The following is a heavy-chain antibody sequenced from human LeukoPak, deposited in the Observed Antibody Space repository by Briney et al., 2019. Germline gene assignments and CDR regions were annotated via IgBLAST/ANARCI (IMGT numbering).Heavy chain of an antibody. D-gene: IGHD3-10*01. CDR1: GGTFSSYA. J-gene: IGHJ6*02. CDR2: ISAYNGNT. CDR3: ARDYGSGSYYFGYYYGMDV. V-gene: IGHV1-18*01. Sequence: ASVKVSCKASGGTFSSYAISWVRQAPGQGLEWMGWISAYNGNTNYAQKLQGRVNMTTDTSTSTAYMELRSLRSDDTAVYYCARDYGSGSYYFGYYYGMDVWGQGTTVTVSS.